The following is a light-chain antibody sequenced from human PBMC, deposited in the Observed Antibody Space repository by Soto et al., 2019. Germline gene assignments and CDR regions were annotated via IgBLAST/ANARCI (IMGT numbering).Light chain of an antibody. CDR2: EVS. Sequence: QSALTQPASVSGSPGESITISCTGTSSDVGAYDYVSWYQQHPDKAPKLIIYEVSHRPSGVSNRFSGSKSVNTATLTISGLQAEDEADYYCSSYTRSSTRVFGTGTRSPS. CDR3: SSYTRSSTRV. J-gene: IGLJ1*01. V-gene: IGLV2-14*03. CDR1: SSDVGAYDY.